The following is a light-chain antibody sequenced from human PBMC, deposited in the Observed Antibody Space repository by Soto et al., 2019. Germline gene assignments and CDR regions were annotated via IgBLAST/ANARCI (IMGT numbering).Light chain of an antibody. CDR1: RDIHTW. CDR3: HQANTWPLT. Sequence: DFQMTQSPSSVSASVGDRVTITCRASRDIHTWLAWYQQKPGKAPKLLIYGASTLQSGVPSRFSGGGSGTDFILTISTLQPEDFATYDCHQANTWPLTFGGGTKVEI. CDR2: GAS. V-gene: IGKV1-12*01. J-gene: IGKJ4*01.